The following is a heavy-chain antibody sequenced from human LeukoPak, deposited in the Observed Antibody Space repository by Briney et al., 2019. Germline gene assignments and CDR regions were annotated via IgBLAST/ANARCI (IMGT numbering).Heavy chain of an antibody. J-gene: IGHJ5*02. CDR1: GVTFSSYA. Sequence: SVKVSCKASGVTFSSYAISWVRQAPGQGLEWMGRIIPILGIANYEQKFQGRVTITADKSTSTAYMELSSLRFEDTAVYYCARVGLLGYCSSTSCYDAWFDPWGQGTLVTVSS. V-gene: IGHV1-69*04. D-gene: IGHD2-2*01. CDR3: ARVGLLGYCSSTSCYDAWFDP. CDR2: IIPILGIA.